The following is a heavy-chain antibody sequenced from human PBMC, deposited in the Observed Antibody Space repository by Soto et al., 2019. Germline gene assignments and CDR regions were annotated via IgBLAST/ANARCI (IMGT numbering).Heavy chain of an antibody. J-gene: IGHJ4*02. Sequence: QFQLVQSGAEVKKPGASVKVSCKASGYTFTSYAIHWVRQAPGQRLEWMGWINAGNGNTKYSQKFQGRVTITRDTSASTAYMELSSLRSEDTAVYYCARDGAVAGDSNFDYWGQGTLVTVSS. CDR3: ARDGAVAGDSNFDY. CDR1: GYTFTSYA. CDR2: INAGNGNT. V-gene: IGHV1-3*01. D-gene: IGHD6-19*01.